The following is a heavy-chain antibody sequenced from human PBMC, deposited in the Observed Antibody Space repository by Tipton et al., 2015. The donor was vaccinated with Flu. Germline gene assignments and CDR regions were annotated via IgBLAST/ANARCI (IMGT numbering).Heavy chain of an antibody. J-gene: IGHJ4*02. V-gene: IGHV3-23*01. CDR3: AKEGNYYDSSGYYAGFDH. CDR1: GFTFSSYA. Sequence: SLRLSCAASGFTFSSYAMSWVRQAPGKGLEWVSAIRGSGGSTYYADSVEGRFTISRDNSKNTLYLQMNSLRAEDTAVYYCAKEGNYYDSSGYYAGFDHWGQGTLVTVSS. CDR2: IRGSGGST. D-gene: IGHD3-22*01.